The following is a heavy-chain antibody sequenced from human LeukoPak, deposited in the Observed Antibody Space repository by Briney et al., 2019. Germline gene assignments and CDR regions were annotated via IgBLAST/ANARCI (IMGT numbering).Heavy chain of an antibody. D-gene: IGHD2-2*01. Sequence: ASVKVSCKASGYTFTSYGISWVRQAPGQGLEWMGWISAYNGNTKYTQKLQGRVTMTTDTSTNTAYMELRSLRSDDTAVYYCARDTSSDLNFPSSLFDYWGQGTLVTVSS. CDR1: GYTFTSYG. V-gene: IGHV1-18*01. CDR3: ARDTSSDLNFPSSLFDY. J-gene: IGHJ4*02. CDR2: ISAYNGNT.